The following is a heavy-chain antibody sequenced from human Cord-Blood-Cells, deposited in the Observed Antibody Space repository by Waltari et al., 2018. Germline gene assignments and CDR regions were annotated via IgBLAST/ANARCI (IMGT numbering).Heavy chain of an antibody. V-gene: IGHV4-39*01. CDR3: ARQGDCGGDCYDAFDI. CDR1: GGSISSSSYY. J-gene: IGHJ3*02. D-gene: IGHD2-21*01. CDR2: IYYSGRT. Sequence: QLQLQESGPGLVKPSETPSLTCTVSGGSISSSSYYWGWIRQPPGKGLEWIGSIYYSGRTYYNPSLKSRVTISVDTSKNQFSLKLSSVTAADTAVYYCARQGDCGGDCYDAFDIWGQGTMVTVSS.